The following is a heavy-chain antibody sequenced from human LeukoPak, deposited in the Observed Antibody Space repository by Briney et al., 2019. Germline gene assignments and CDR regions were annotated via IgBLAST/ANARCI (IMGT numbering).Heavy chain of an antibody. J-gene: IGHJ5*02. CDR2: INPNSGGT. CDR3: ARVGSMYFDILTGSPDWFDP. CDR1: GYTFTGNY. Sequence: ASVKVSCKASGYTFTGNYMHWVRQAPGQGLEWMGWINPNSGGTNYAQKFLGRVTMTRDTSITTAYMELRRLRSDDTAVYYCARVGSMYFDILTGSPDWFDPWGQGTLVTVSS. V-gene: IGHV1-2*02. D-gene: IGHD3-9*01.